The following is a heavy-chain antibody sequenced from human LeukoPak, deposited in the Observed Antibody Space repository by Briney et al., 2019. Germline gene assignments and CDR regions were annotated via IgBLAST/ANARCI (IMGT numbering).Heavy chain of an antibody. CDR1: GFTFSSYG. CDR2: TSSDLNVK. J-gene: IGHJ4*02. D-gene: IGHD3-10*01. CDR3: AREGYYGSGSPPSLYFDY. V-gene: IGHV3-30*03. Sequence: GGSLGLSCEASGFTFSSYGMHWVGQAPGKGLEWVAVTSSDLNVKLYADSVKGRFTISRDNSRSTLYLQMNSLRPEDTAIYYCAREGYYGSGSPPSLYFDYWGQGTLVTVSS.